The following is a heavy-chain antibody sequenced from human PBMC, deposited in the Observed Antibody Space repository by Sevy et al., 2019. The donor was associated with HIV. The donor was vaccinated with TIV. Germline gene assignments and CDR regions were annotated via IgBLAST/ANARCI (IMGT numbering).Heavy chain of an antibody. D-gene: IGHD3-10*01. Sequence: GGSLRLSCAASGFTFSSYAMHWVRQAPGKGLEWVAVISYDGSNNYSADSVRGRITISRDNAKNSLFLQLNSLRADDTAIYYCAKSYFGSGTSYGMDLWGRGTTVTVSS. V-gene: IGHV3-30-3*02. CDR2: ISYDGSNN. J-gene: IGHJ6*02. CDR3: AKSYFGSGTSYGMDL. CDR1: GFTFSSYA.